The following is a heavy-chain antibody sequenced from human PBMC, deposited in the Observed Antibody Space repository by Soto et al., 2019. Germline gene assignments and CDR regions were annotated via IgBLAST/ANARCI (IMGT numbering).Heavy chain of an antibody. D-gene: IGHD4-17*01. CDR2: ISGSGGST. V-gene: IGHV3-23*01. CDR3: AKSPDYGGDFDY. Sequence: GGSLRLSCSASGCTFSSYAMSWVRQAPGKGLEWVSAISGSGGSTYYADSVKGRFTISRDNSKNTLYLQMNSLRAEDTAVYYCAKSPDYGGDFDYWGQGTLVTVSS. J-gene: IGHJ4*02. CDR1: GCTFSSYA.